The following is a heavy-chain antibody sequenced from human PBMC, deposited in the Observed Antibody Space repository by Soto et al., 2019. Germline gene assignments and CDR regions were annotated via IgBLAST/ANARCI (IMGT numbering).Heavy chain of an antibody. CDR3: ARGFRYSRSAAFDY. J-gene: IGHJ4*02. Sequence: SETLSLTCAVYCGSFSGYYWSWIRQPPGKGLGWIGEINHSGSTNYNPSLKSRVTISVDTSKNQFSLKLSSVTAADTAVYYCARGFRYSRSAAFDYWGQGTLVTVSS. D-gene: IGHD6-13*01. CDR1: CGSFSGYY. V-gene: IGHV4-34*01. CDR2: INHSGST.